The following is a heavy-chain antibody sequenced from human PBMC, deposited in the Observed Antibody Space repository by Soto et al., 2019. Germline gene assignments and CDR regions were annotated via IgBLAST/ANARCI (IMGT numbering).Heavy chain of an antibody. J-gene: IGHJ4*02. V-gene: IGHV4-34*01. CDR2: INHSGST. Sequence: SETLSLTCAVYGGSFSGYYWSWIRQPPGKGLEWIGEINHSGSTNYNPSLKSRVTISVDTSKNQFSLKLSSVTAADTAVYYCARGSLRWIPGGSYFDYWGQGTLVTVSS. D-gene: IGHD4-17*01. CDR3: ARGSLRWIPGGSYFDY. CDR1: GGSFSGYY.